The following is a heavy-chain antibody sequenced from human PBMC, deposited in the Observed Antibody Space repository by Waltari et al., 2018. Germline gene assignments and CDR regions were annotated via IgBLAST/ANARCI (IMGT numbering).Heavy chain of an antibody. D-gene: IGHD5-18*01. CDR1: GGSISSSSYY. Sequence: QLQLQESGPGLVKPSETLSLTCTVSGGSISSSSYYWGWIRQPPGKGLEWIGSIYYSGSTYFNPSLKSRVTISVDTSKNQFSLKLSSVTAADTAVYYCATIRLWVRWYFDLWGRGTLVTVSS. CDR2: IYYSGST. CDR3: ATIRLWVRWYFDL. V-gene: IGHV4-39*07. J-gene: IGHJ2*01.